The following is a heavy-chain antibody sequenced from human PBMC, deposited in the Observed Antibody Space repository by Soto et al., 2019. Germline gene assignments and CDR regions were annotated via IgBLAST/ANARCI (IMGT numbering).Heavy chain of an antibody. J-gene: IGHJ4*02. V-gene: IGHV3-23*01. D-gene: IGHD2-8*01. CDR3: AKNGLDNSPSAIDS. CDR2: ITGSGRDT. Sequence: PGGSLRLSCTASGFIFGSYVLSWVRQAPGKGLDWVSGITGSGRDTYYADSVKGRFTISRDNSKNMVFLQMNSLRAEDTALYYCAKNGLDNSPSAIDSWGPGTLVTVSS. CDR1: GFIFGSYV.